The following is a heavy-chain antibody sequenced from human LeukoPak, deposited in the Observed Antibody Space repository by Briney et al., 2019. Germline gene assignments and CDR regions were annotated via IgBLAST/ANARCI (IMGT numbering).Heavy chain of an antibody. J-gene: IGHJ3*02. CDR3: ARLYVLRFLEWSPTSRTVGDAFDI. CDR1: GGSISSSSYY. Sequence: SETLSLTCTVSGGSISSSSYYWVWIRQPPGEGLEWIGSIFYSGNTYYNPSLKSRVTISVDTSKNQFSVKLSSVTAADTAVYYCARLYVLRFLEWSPTSRTVGDAFDIWGQGTMVAGSS. V-gene: IGHV4-39*01. CDR2: IFYSGNT. D-gene: IGHD3-3*01.